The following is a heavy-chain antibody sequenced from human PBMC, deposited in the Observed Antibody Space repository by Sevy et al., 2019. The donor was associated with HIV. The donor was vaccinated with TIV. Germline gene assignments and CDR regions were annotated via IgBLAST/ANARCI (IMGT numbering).Heavy chain of an antibody. CDR3: ARGSYYYGSGSFAFRYYGMDV. CDR1: GGTFSSYA. J-gene: IGHJ6*02. V-gene: IGHV1-69*13. CDR2: FIPIVGTA. Sequence: ASVKVSCKASGGTFSSYAISWVRQAPGQGLEWMGGFIPIVGTANYAQKFQGRVTITADESTSTAYMELSSLRSEDTAVYYCARGSYYYGSGSFAFRYYGMDVWDQGTTVTVSS. D-gene: IGHD3-10*01.